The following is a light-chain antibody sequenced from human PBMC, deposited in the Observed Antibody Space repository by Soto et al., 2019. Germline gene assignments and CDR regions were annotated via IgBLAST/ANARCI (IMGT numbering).Light chain of an antibody. CDR2: EVS. V-gene: IGLV2-14*01. CDR3: SSYTSSSTLAV. CDR1: SSDVGGYNY. Sequence: QSALTQPASVSGSPGQSITISCTGTSSDVGGYNYVSWYQQHPGKAPKLMIYEVSNRPSGVSNRFSGSKSGNTASLTISGLQAEDEADYHCSSYTSSSTLAVFGGGTQLTVL. J-gene: IGLJ2*01.